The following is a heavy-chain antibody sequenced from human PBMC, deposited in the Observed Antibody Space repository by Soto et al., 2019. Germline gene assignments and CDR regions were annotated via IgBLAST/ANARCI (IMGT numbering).Heavy chain of an antibody. CDR3: ARGRAYYYDSSGYYFFDY. CDR2: INHSGST. D-gene: IGHD3-22*01. CDR1: GGPFSGYY. Sequence: SETLSLTCAVYGGPFSGYYWSWIRQPPGKGLEWIGEINHSGSTNYNPSLKSRVTISVDTSKNQFSLKLSSVTAADTAVYYCARGRAYYYDSSGYYFFDYWGQGTLVTVSS. V-gene: IGHV4-34*01. J-gene: IGHJ4*02.